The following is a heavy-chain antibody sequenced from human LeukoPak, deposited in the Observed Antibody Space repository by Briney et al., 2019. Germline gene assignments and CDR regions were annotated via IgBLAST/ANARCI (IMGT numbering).Heavy chain of an antibody. CDR2: ISYDGSNK. CDR3: ASTVVVVSGPPGADAFDI. J-gene: IGHJ3*02. CDR1: GFTFSSYG. Sequence: GGSLRLSCAASGFTFSSYGMHWVRQAPGKGLEWVAVISYDGSNKYYADSVKGRFTISRDNSKNTLYLQMNSLRAEDTAVYYCASTVVVVSGPPGADAFDIWGQGTMVTVSS. D-gene: IGHD2-15*01. V-gene: IGHV3-30*03.